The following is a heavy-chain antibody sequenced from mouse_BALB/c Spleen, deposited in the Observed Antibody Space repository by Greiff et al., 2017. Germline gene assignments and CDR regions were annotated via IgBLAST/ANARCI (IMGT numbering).Heavy chain of an antibody. CDR2: VNPNNGGT. CDR1: GYTFTDYY. D-gene: IGHD2-14*01. Sequence: EVQLQQSGPELVKPGASVKISCKASGYTFTDYYMNWVKQSHGKSLEWIGLVNPNNGGTSYNQKFKGKATLTVDKSSSTAYMELRSLTSEDSAVYYCAGNSRYEAWFAYWGQGTLVTVSA. J-gene: IGHJ3*01. CDR3: AGNSRYEAWFAY. V-gene: IGHV1-26*01.